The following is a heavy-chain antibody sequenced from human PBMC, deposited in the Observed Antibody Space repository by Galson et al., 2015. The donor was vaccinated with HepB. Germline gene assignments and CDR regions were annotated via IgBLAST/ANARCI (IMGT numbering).Heavy chain of an antibody. Sequence: SETLSLTCAVYGGSFSGYYWSWIRQPPGKGLEWIGEINHSGSTNYNPSLKSRVTISVDTSKNQFSLKLSSVTAADTAVYYCARGGRYCSSTSCYLFAVLRVFDYWGQGTLVTVSS. CDR2: INHSGST. J-gene: IGHJ4*02. D-gene: IGHD2-2*01. CDR1: GGSFSGYY. V-gene: IGHV4-34*01. CDR3: ARGGRYCSSTSCYLFAVLRVFDY.